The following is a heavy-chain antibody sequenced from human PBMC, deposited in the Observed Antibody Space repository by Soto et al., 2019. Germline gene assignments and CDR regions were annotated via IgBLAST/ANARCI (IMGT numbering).Heavy chain of an antibody. Sequence: GGSLRLSCAASGFTFSSYGMHWVRQAPGKGLEWVAVISFDGSHKYYGDSVKGRFTISRDNSKNTVSLQMNSLRAEDTAVYYCAKDLMNVGAFDIWGQGTMVTVSS. CDR2: ISFDGSHK. D-gene: IGHD2-15*01. J-gene: IGHJ3*02. V-gene: IGHV3-30*18. CDR3: AKDLMNVGAFDI. CDR1: GFTFSSYG.